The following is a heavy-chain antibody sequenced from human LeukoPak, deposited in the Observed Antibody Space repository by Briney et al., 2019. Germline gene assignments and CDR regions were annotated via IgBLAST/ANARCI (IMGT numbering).Heavy chain of an antibody. CDR3: ARLIAATGRLYFDY. D-gene: IGHD6-13*01. Sequence: GGSLRLSCAASGFTVSSCDMSWVRQAISKGLEYDTVIYSGGNTYYAGSVKGRFTISRDNSKNTVYLQMNSLRAEDTAVYYCARLIAATGRLYFDYWGQGTLVTVSS. V-gene: IGHV3-53*01. J-gene: IGHJ4*02. CDR2: IYSGGNT. CDR1: GFTVSSCD.